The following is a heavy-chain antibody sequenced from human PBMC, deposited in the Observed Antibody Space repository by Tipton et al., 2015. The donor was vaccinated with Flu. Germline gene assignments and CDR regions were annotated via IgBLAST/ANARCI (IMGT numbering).Heavy chain of an antibody. CDR3: AEHVDRSWMLDF. CDR1: GGSINSSY. V-gene: IGHV4-59*03. Sequence: TLSLTCSVSGGSINSSYWGGILQSPGKGLEWIGNIQYSGQTNYNPSLKSRVTILADTTKNQCSLQLRSVAAADTAGYYCAEHVDRSWMLDFWGQGTLVTVSS. CDR2: IQYSGQT. J-gene: IGHJ4*02. D-gene: IGHD2-2*03.